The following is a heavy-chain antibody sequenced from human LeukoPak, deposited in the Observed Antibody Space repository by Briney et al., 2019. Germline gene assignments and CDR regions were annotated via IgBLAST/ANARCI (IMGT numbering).Heavy chain of an antibody. CDR1: GTSFSSYY. CDR2: VNHSGYT. D-gene: IGHD4-17*01. J-gene: IGHJ4*02. V-gene: IGHV4-34*01. Sequence: SETLSLTFPVSGTSFSSYYWSWIRQPPGKGLEWIGEVNHSGYTNDNPSLKSRVTISVDTSKNQFSLRLRSVTAADTAVYFCARMTTGHDFWGQGTLVTVSS. CDR3: ARMTTGHDF.